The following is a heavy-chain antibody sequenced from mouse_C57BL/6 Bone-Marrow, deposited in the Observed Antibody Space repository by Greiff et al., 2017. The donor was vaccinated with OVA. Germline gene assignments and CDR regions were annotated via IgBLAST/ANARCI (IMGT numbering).Heavy chain of an antibody. CDR2: IYPRSGNT. CDR1: GYTFTSYG. CDR3: ARRRSYYGSSYGYFDV. J-gene: IGHJ1*03. Sequence: VKLMESGAELARPGASVKLSCKASGYTFTSYGISWVKQRTGQGLEWIGEIYPRSGNTYYNEKFKGKATLTADKSSSTAYMELRSLTSEDSAVYFCARRRSYYGSSYGYFDVWGTGTTVTVSS. D-gene: IGHD1-1*01. V-gene: IGHV1-81*01.